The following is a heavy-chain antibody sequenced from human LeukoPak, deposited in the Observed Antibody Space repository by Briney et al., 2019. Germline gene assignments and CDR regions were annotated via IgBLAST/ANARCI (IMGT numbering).Heavy chain of an antibody. CDR3: ATHVFYDSSGPFDY. CDR1: GFTFSSYA. D-gene: IGHD3-22*01. J-gene: IGHJ4*02. V-gene: IGHV3-30-3*01. CDR2: ISYDGSNK. Sequence: GRSLRLSCAASGFTFSSYAMHWVRQAPGKGLGRVAVISYDGSNKYYAVSVKGRFTISRDNSKNTLYLQMNSLRAEDTAVYYCATHVFYDSSGPFDYWGQGTLVTVSS.